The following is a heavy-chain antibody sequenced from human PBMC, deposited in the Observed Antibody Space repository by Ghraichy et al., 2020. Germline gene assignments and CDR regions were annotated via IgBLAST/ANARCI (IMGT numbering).Heavy chain of an antibody. Sequence: SQTLSLTCTVSGGSISSNYWDWIRQPPGKGLEWIGSIYYRGTTYFNPSLKSRVTISVDMSKNQFSLKLSSVTAADTAVYYCARRARTHFDYWGQGTLVTVSS. CDR1: GGSISSNY. J-gene: IGHJ4*02. V-gene: IGHV4-39*01. CDR2: IYYRGTT. CDR3: ARRARTHFDY.